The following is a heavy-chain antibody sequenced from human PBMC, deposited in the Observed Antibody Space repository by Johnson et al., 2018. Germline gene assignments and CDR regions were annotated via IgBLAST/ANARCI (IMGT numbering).Heavy chain of an antibody. CDR3: EKDQIAVARYYYYGIAV. CDR2: ICFDESNK. Sequence: QVQLVESGGGVVQAGRSLRVSCAASGFNFSRYGMHWVRQAPGKGLEWVAVICFDESNKQYADAVKGRFTLSRDNSKDTLYLQMNSLRTEDTAVYYCEKDQIAVARYYYYGIAVWGQGTTVTVSS. CDR1: GFNFSRYG. J-gene: IGHJ6*02. D-gene: IGHD6-19*01. V-gene: IGHV3-30*18.